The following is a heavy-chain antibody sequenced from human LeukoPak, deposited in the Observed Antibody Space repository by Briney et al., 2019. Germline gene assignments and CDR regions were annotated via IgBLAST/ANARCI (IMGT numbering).Heavy chain of an antibody. CDR1: GFTLSTYG. Sequence: GGSLRLSCAASGFTLSTYGMHWVRQAPGKGLEYVSGISSDGGSTYYASSVKGRFIISRDNSKNMLYLQVGSLRAEDMAVYYCARVEGSSGYHYFDYWGQGTLVTVSS. J-gene: IGHJ4*02. D-gene: IGHD3-22*01. V-gene: IGHV3-64*01. CDR3: ARVEGSSGYHYFDY. CDR2: ISSDGGST.